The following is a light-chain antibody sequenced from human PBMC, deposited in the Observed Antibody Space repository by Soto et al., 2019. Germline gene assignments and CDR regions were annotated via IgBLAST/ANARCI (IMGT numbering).Light chain of an antibody. CDR3: QQDPNWPPWT. CDR2: GAS. Sequence: EIVMTQSPATLPVSPGDRATLSCRASQSVSSNLAWYQQKPGQAPRLLIYGASTRATRIPARFRCSGSGTEFTLTISSLQSEDFAVYYCQQDPNWPPWTFGQGTTVEIK. V-gene: IGKV3-15*01. CDR1: QSVSSN. J-gene: IGKJ1*01.